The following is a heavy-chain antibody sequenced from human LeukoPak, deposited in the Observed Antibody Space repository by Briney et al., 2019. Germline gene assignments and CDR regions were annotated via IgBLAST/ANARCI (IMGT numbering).Heavy chain of an antibody. CDR3: ARSPSDSSGYYLDY. CDR2: IYHSGTT. J-gene: IGHJ4*02. V-gene: IGHV4-30-2*01. D-gene: IGHD3-22*01. Sequence: SETLSLTCAVSGGPISRGDNSWSWLRQPPGKGLEWIGYIYHSGTTYYNPSLKSRVTISLDGSKNQFSLKLTSVTAADTAVYYCARSPSDSSGYYLDYWGQGTLVTVSS. CDR1: GGPISRGDNS.